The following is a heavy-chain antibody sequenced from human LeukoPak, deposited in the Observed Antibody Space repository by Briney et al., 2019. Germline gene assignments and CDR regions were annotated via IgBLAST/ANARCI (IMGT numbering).Heavy chain of an antibody. V-gene: IGHV4-30-2*01. CDR1: GGSISSGGYS. Sequence: SETLSLTCAVSGGSISSGGYSWSWIRQPPGKGLEWIGYIYHSGSTYYNPSLKSRVTISVDRSKNQFSLKLSSVTAAGTAVYYCARTTYSGYDYARHRYFDYRGQGTLVTVSP. J-gene: IGHJ4*02. CDR2: IYHSGST. CDR3: ARTTYSGYDYARHRYFDY. D-gene: IGHD5-12*01.